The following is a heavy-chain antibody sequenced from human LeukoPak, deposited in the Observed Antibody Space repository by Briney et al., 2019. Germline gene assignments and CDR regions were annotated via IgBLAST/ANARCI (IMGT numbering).Heavy chain of an antibody. D-gene: IGHD3-3*01. CDR3: AKDQKVLRFLEWLFVYGMDV. J-gene: IGHJ6*02. V-gene: IGHV3-23*01. Sequence: GGSLRLSCAASGFTFSSYAMNWVRQAPGKGLEWVSAISSSGGTIYYADSVKGRFTISRDNAKNSLYLQMNSLRAEDTAVYYGAKDQKVLRFLEWLFVYGMDVWGQGTTVTVSS. CDR2: ISSSGGTI. CDR1: GFTFSSYA.